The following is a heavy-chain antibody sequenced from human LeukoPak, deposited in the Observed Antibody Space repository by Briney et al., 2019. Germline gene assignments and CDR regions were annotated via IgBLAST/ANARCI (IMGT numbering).Heavy chain of an antibody. Sequence: RGSLRLSCAESGFTFSSYGMNWGRQAPGKGLEWVSYISSSGSTIYYADSVKGRFTISRDNAKNSLYLQMNSLRAEDTAVYYCARVDSGYDFYYYYYGMGVWGQGTTVTVSS. J-gene: IGHJ6*02. CDR3: ARVDSGYDFYYYYYGMGV. CDR2: ISSSGSTI. D-gene: IGHD5-12*01. CDR1: GFTFSSYG. V-gene: IGHV3-48*03.